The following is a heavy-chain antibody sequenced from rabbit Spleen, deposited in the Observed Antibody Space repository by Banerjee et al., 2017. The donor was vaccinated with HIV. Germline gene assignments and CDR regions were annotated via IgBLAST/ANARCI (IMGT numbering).Heavy chain of an antibody. D-gene: IGHD4-1*01. CDR2: IYVGSSGIT. J-gene: IGHJ4*01. Sequence: QSLEESGGDLVKPGASLTLTCTAPGFSFSSNSWICWVRQAPGKGLEWIGCIYVGSSGITYYASWAKGRFTISKTSSPTVTLQMTSLTAADTATYFCARSYVYSGANGFNLWGQGTLVTVS. CDR1: GFSFSSNSW. V-gene: IGHV1S40*01. CDR3: ARSYVYSGANGFNL.